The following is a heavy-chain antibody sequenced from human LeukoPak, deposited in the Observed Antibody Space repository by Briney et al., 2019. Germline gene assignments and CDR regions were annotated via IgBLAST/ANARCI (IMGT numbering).Heavy chain of an antibody. CDR1: GGSIRSYY. CDR2: MYYSGST. J-gene: IGHJ4*02. V-gene: IGHV4-59*01. D-gene: IGHD2-15*01. CDR3: GGGGAYSQFDY. Sequence: KSSETLSLTCAVSGGSIRSYYWNWGRQPPGKGLEWIGYMYYSGSTNYNPSLKSRVTISGDTSNNQFSLKLNSVTAADTAVYYCGGGGAYSQFDYWGQGTLVTVSS.